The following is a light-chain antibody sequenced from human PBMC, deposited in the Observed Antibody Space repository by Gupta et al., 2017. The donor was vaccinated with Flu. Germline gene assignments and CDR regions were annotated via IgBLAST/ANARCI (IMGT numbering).Light chain of an antibody. CDR3: MQSLQGLT. CDR1: QSLLKSNGSNY. V-gene: IGKV2-28*01. CDR2: LSS. J-gene: IGKJ4*01. Sequence: EIVMTQYPLSLPVAPGESASMSCKSSQSLLKSNGSNYLDWYLQRPGRSPQLLIYLSSHRASGVPDRFSGSGSGTDFTLKISRVDAEDVGVYYCMQSLQGLTFGGGTKMEIK.